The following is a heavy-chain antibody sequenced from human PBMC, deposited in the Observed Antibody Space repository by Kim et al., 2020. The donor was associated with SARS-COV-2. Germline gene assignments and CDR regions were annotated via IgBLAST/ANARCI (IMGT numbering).Heavy chain of an antibody. Sequence: TIYYADSVKGRFTISRDNAKNSLYLQMNSLRDEDTAVYYCASGVGDFGDYWGQGTLVTVSS. D-gene: IGHD2-15*01. CDR3: ASGVGDFGDY. CDR2: TI. J-gene: IGHJ4*02. V-gene: IGHV3-48*02.